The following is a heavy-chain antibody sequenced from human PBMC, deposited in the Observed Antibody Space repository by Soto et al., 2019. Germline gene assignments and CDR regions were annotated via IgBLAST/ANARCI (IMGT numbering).Heavy chain of an antibody. CDR1: GYTLTELS. CDR3: ATTRKXSSGRLLDXKXLGXXXYYYXMDX. J-gene: IGHJ6*02. D-gene: IGHD6-19*01. Sequence: QVQLVQSGAEVKKPGASVKVSCKVSGYTLTELSMHWVRQAPGKGLEWMGGFDPEDGETIYAQKFQGRVTMTEDTSTDTAYMELSSLRSEDTALYYCATTRKXSSGRLLDXKXLGXXXYYYXMDXXXQGTTVTVSS. CDR2: FDPEDGET. V-gene: IGHV1-24*01.